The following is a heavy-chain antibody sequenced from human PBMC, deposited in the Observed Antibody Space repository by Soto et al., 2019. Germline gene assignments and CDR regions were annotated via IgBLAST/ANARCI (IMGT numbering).Heavy chain of an antibody. CDR3: ACWDQWLTHGDAFDI. J-gene: IGHJ3*02. CDR2: ISWNSGSI. V-gene: IGHV3-9*01. Sequence: PGGSLRLSCAASGFTFDDYAMHWVRQAPGKGLEWVSGISWNSGSIGYADSVKGRFTISRDNAKNSLYLQMNSLRAEDTALYYCACWDQWLTHGDAFDIWGQGTMVTVSS. CDR1: GFTFDDYA. D-gene: IGHD5-12*01.